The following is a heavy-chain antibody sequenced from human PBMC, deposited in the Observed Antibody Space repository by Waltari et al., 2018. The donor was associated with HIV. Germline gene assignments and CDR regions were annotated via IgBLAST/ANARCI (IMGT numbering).Heavy chain of an antibody. CDR3: ARAYDSSGYYYGPFDY. CDR1: GFTFSSYS. D-gene: IGHD3-22*01. Sequence: EVQLVESGGGLVKPGGSLRLSCAASGFTFSSYSMNWVRQAPGKGLEWVSSISSSSSYIYYAASVKGRFTISRDNAKNSLYLQMNSLRAEDTAVYYCARAYDSSGYYYGPFDYWGQGTLVTVSS. J-gene: IGHJ4*02. V-gene: IGHV3-21*01. CDR2: ISSSSSYI.